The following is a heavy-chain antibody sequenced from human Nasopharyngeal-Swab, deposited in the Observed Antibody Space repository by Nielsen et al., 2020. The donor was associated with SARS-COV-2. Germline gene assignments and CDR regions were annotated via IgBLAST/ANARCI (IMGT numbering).Heavy chain of an antibody. D-gene: IGHD5-18*01. J-gene: IGHJ4*02. Sequence: GESLKISCAASGFTFSSYWLSWVRQAPGKGLEWVANIKQDGSEKYYVDSVKGRFTISRDNAKNSLYLQMNSLRAEDTAVYYCASGGLRYSYGPAFDYWGQGTLVTVSS. V-gene: IGHV3-7*01. CDR3: ASGGLRYSYGPAFDY. CDR1: GFTFSSYW. CDR2: IKQDGSEK.